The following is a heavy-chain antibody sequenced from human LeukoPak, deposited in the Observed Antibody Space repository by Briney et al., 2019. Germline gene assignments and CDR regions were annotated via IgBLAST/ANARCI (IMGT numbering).Heavy chain of an antibody. V-gene: IGHV4-39*01. CDR1: GGSISSSGYY. D-gene: IGHD3-9*01. CDR2: IYYSEIT. CDR3: ARHAPVDFDWLLPGLPYFDY. J-gene: IGHJ4*02. Sequence: SETLSLTCSVSGGSISSSGYYWGWIRQSPGEGLEWIGNIYYSEITYYNPSLKSRVTISVDTSKNQFSVKLSSVTAADTAVYYCARHAPVDFDWLLPGLPYFDYWGQGTLVTVSS.